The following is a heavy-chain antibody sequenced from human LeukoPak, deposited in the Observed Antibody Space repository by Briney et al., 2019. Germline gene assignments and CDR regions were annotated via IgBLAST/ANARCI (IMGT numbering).Heavy chain of an antibody. V-gene: IGHV1-18*01. Sequence: ASVKVSCKASGGTFSSYGISWVRQAPGQGLEWMGWISAYNGNTNYAQKLQGRVTMTTDTSTSTAYMELRSLRSDDTAVYYCARVLGSLGYMDVWGKGTTVTVSS. CDR1: GGTFSSYG. CDR2: ISAYNGNT. J-gene: IGHJ6*03. CDR3: ARVLGSLGYMDV. D-gene: IGHD1-26*01.